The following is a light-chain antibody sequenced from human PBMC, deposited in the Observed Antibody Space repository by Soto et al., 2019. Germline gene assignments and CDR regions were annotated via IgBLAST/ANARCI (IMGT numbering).Light chain of an antibody. V-gene: IGKV1-39*01. Sequence: QMTQSPSSLFASVGDRVTITCRASQSISSHLNWYQQKVGQTPRLLIYAASTLQSEVTPRFSGSGSGTEFTLTISGLQREDVATYYCQQSHSAPLTFGGGTKIQI. CDR2: AAS. J-gene: IGKJ4*01. CDR1: QSISSH. CDR3: QQSHSAPLT.